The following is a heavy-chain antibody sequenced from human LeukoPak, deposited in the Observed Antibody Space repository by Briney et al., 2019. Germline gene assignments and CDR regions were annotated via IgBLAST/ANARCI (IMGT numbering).Heavy chain of an antibody. J-gene: IGHJ4*02. CDR2: ISSSSSYI. D-gene: IGHD1-1*01. CDR3: ARDLSVETTACFDY. V-gene: IGHV3-21*01. CDR1: GFTFSSYS. Sequence: GGSLRLSCAASGFTFSSYSMKSVRQAPGKGLEWGSSISSSSSYIYYADSVKGRFTISRDNSKNTLYLQMTSRRVEETAVYYCARDLSVETTACFDYWGEGTLVTVSS.